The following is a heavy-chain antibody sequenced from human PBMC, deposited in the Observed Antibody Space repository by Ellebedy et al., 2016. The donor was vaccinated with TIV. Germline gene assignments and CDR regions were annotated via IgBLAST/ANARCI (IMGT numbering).Heavy chain of an antibody. J-gene: IGHJ4*02. Sequence: ASVKVSCKASGYTFTNNYINWVRQAPGQGLEWMGWISAYNGNTNYAQKLQGRVTMTTDTSTSTAYMELSSLRSEDTAVYYCARVRSGSYYDYWGQGTLVTVSS. CDR2: ISAYNGNT. CDR1: GYTFTNNY. D-gene: IGHD1-26*01. V-gene: IGHV1-18*04. CDR3: ARVRSGSYYDY.